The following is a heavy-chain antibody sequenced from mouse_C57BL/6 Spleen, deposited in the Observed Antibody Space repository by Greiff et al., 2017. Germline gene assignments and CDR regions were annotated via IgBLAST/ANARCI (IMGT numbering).Heavy chain of an antibody. V-gene: IGHV1-64*01. CDR1: GYTFTSYW. CDR2: IHPNSGST. CDR3: ARRVYDGYLFAY. J-gene: IGHJ3*01. Sequence: VQLQQPGAELVKPGASVKLSCKASGYTFTSYWMHWVKQRPGQGLEWIGMIHPNSGSTNYNEKFKSKATLTVDKSSSTAYMQLSSLTSEDSAVYYCARRVYDGYLFAYWGQGTLVTVSA. D-gene: IGHD2-3*01.